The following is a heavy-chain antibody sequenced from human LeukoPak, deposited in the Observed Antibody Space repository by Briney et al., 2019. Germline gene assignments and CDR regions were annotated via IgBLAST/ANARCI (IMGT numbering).Heavy chain of an antibody. CDR3: ARDQYRRITIFGVVPDYYYMDV. CDR1: GGSISSYY. D-gene: IGHD3-3*01. J-gene: IGHJ6*03. CDR2: IYTSGST. Sequence: SETLSLTCTVSGGSISSYYWSWIRQPAGKGLEWIGRIYTSGSTNYNPSLKSRVTMSVDTSKNQFSLKLSSVTAADTAVYYCARDQYRRITIFGVVPDYYYMDVWGKGTTVTVSS. V-gene: IGHV4-4*07.